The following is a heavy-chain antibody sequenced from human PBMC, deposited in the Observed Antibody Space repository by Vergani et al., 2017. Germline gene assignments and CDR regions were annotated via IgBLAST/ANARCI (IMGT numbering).Heavy chain of an antibody. CDR3: ARGGGEIVVVPAATPVAGPYGMDG. Sequence: EVQLVESGGGLVQPGGSLRLSCAASGFTFSSYWMHWVRQAPGKGLVWVSRINSDGSSTSYADSVKGRFTISRDNAKNTLYLQMNSLRAEDTAVYYCARGGGEIVVVPAATPVAGPYGMDGWNGGTTVTVSS. D-gene: IGHD2-2*01. CDR2: INSDGSST. CDR1: GFTFSSYW. J-gene: IGHJ6*04. V-gene: IGHV3-74*01.